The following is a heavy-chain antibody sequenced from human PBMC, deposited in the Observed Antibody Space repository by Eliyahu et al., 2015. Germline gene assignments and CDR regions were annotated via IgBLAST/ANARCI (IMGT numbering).Heavy chain of an antibody. CDR2: ISGSGGST. D-gene: IGHD3-3*01. Sequence: EVQLLESGGGLVQPGGSLRLSCAASGFTFSSYAMXWVRQAPGKGLEWVSAISGSGGSTYYADSVKGRFTISRDNSKNTLYLQMNSLRAEDTAVYYCAKDRSGYDFWSGYYVDYFDYWGQGTLVTVSS. CDR1: GFTFSSYA. CDR3: AKDRSGYDFWSGYYVDYFDY. V-gene: IGHV3-23*01. J-gene: IGHJ4*02.